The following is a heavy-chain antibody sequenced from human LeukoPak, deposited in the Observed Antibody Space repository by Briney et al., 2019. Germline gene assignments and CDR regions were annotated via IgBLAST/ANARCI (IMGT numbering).Heavy chain of an antibody. V-gene: IGHV4-59*01. D-gene: IGHD3-16*01. CDR1: GGSISSYY. Sequence: SETLSLTCTVSGGSISSYYWSWIRQSPGRGLEWIGYIYYSGSTNYNPSLKSRATISVDTSKNQFSLKLSSVTAADTAVYYCARVNWYYFDYWGQGTLVTVSS. CDR3: ARVNWYYFDY. CDR2: IYYSGST. J-gene: IGHJ4*02.